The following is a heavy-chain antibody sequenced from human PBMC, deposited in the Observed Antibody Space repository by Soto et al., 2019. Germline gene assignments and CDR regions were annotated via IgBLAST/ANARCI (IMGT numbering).Heavy chain of an antibody. CDR1: GGSISSSSYY. Sequence: SETLSLTCTVSGGSISSSSYYWGWIRQPPGKGLEWIGSIYYSGSTYYNPSLKSRVTISVDTSKNQFSLKLSSVTAADTAVYYCARYCSGGSCYSVPSVHFDYWGQGTLVTVSS. V-gene: IGHV4-39*01. J-gene: IGHJ4*02. CDR2: IYYSGST. D-gene: IGHD2-15*01. CDR3: ARYCSGGSCYSVPSVHFDY.